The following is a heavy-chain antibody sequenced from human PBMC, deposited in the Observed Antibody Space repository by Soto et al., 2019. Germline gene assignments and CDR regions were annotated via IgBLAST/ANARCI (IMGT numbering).Heavy chain of an antibody. D-gene: IGHD1-1*01. Sequence: GVSLRLSCEFSVFTFIAYWMHLFLQVPVNGLIWVSLISDDVSTTTYADSVKGRFTISIDNAKNTLYLQMNSLRADDTGLYYCTRGHRVSSTGTGDPWGKGPLVPVSS. CDR2: ISDDVSTT. J-gene: IGHJ5*02. CDR1: VFTFIAYW. V-gene: IGHV3-74*01. CDR3: TRGHRVSSTGTGDP.